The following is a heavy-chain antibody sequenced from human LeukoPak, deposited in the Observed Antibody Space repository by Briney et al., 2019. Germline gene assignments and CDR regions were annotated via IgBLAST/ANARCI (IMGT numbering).Heavy chain of an antibody. D-gene: IGHD3-22*01. J-gene: IGHJ4*02. Sequence: AGGSLRLSCAASGVTFRSYAMHWVRQAPGKGLEWVAVISYDGSNKYYADSVKGRFTISRDNSKNTLYLQMNSLRAEDTAVYYCARGIVVVTNFDYWGQGTLVTVSS. CDR3: ARGIVVVTNFDY. CDR1: GVTFRSYA. CDR2: ISYDGSNK. V-gene: IGHV3-30*04.